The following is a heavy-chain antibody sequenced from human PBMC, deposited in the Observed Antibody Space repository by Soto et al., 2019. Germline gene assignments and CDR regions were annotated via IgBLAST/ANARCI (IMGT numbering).Heavy chain of an antibody. CDR1: GFCLTDYY. Sequence: GGSLRLSCAGYGFCLTDYYMSWVRQAPGKGLEWISRSRSITDAIYVSNSVKGRFTISRDNAKNSLDLQMSSLRSDDTAVYYCARASNPWISGYDWFDPWGQGTLVTVSS. CDR3: ARASNPWISGYDWFDP. V-gene: IGHV3-11*01. J-gene: IGHJ5*02. CDR2: SRSITDAI. D-gene: IGHD5-12*01.